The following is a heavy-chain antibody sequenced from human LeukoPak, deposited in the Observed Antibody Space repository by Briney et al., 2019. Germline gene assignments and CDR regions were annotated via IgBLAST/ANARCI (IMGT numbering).Heavy chain of an antibody. Sequence: RASVKVSCKASGYTFTGYYMHWVRQAPGQGLEWMGRINPNSGGTNYAQKFQGRVTMTRDTSISTAYMELSRLRSDDTAVYYCARGSREWLLSTFDYWGQGTLVTVSS. CDR2: INPNSGGT. CDR1: GYTFTGYY. V-gene: IGHV1-2*06. D-gene: IGHD3-3*01. CDR3: ARGSREWLLSTFDY. J-gene: IGHJ4*02.